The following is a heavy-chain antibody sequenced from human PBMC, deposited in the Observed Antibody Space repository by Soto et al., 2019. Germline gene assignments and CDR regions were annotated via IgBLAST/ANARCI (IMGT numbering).Heavy chain of an antibody. Sequence: GGSLRLSCAASGFIFNNYAMSWVRQAPGKGLEWVSTISSNSAYIYYTDALRGRFTISRDNAKNSLHLQMNSLRAEDTAVYYCTRDASRDSSARGWFDPWGPGTLVTVSS. V-gene: IGHV3-21*01. D-gene: IGHD6-13*01. CDR1: GFIFNNYA. J-gene: IGHJ5*02. CDR3: TRDASRDSSARGWFDP. CDR2: ISSNSAYI.